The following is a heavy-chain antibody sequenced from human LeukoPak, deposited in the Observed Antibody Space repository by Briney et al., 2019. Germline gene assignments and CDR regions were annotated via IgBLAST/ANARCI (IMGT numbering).Heavy chain of an antibody. V-gene: IGHV4-59*12. J-gene: IGHJ4*02. Sequence: SETLSLTCTVSGGSISSYYWSWIRQPPGKGLEWIGNIYYSGSTNYNPSLKSRVTISVDTSKNQFSLKLSSVTAADTAVYYCARGGAGCSSTSCYGDFDYWGLGTLVTVSS. CDR3: ARGGAGCSSTSCYGDFDY. CDR1: GGSISSYY. CDR2: IYYSGST. D-gene: IGHD2-2*01.